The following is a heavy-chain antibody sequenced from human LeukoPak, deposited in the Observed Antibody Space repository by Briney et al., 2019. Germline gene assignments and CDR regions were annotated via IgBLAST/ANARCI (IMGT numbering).Heavy chain of an antibody. CDR3: ARDPGAFPYFFDY. V-gene: IGHV3-23*01. D-gene: IGHD4/OR15-4a*01. CDR2: ISGDGVSP. J-gene: IGHJ4*02. CDR1: GFNFDDYG. Sequence: GGSLRLSCVGSGFNFDDYGMHWVRQGPGKGLECVSAISGDGVSPYYADSVRGRFTISRDNSKNTLYLQMNSLRVEDTAVYFCARDPGAFPYFFDYWGQGTLVTVSS.